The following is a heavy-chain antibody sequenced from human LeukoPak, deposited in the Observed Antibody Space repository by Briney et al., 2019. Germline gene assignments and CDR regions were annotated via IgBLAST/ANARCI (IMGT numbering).Heavy chain of an antibody. CDR2: ISSSGSTI. Sequence: GGSLRLSCAASGFTFSSYEMNWVGQAPGKGLEWVSYISSSGSTIYYADSVKGRFTISRDNAKNSLYLQMNSLRAEDTAVYYCARDSHPTVTTSFDYWGQGTLVTVSS. J-gene: IGHJ4*02. V-gene: IGHV3-48*03. CDR3: ARDSHPTVTTSFDY. CDR1: GFTFSSYE. D-gene: IGHD4-11*01.